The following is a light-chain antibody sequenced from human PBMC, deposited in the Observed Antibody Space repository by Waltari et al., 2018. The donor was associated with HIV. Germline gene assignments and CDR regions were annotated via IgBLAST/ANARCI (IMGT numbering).Light chain of an antibody. Sequence: QSFLTQPASVSGSPGQSITISCTGASSDVGGYNYVSWYKQNPGKAPKLMIFDGNNLPSGVSNRFSRSKSGNTASLTISRLHTEDEADYYCISYTSSSTLVFGTGTKVTVL. CDR1: SSDVGGYNY. CDR2: DGN. J-gene: IGLJ1*01. CDR3: ISYTSSSTLV. V-gene: IGLV2-14*01.